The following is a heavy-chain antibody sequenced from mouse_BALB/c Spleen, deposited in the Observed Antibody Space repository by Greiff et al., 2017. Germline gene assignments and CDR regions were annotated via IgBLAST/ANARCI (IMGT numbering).Heavy chain of an antibody. Sequence: EVKLVESGPGLVKPSQSLSLTCTVTGYSITSDYAWNWIRQFPGNKLEWMGYISYSGSTSYNPSLKSRISITRDTSKNQFFLQLNSVTTEDTATYYCAREYGYYFDYWGQGTTLTVSS. D-gene: IGHD1-2*01. J-gene: IGHJ2*01. CDR2: ISYSGST. V-gene: IGHV3-2*02. CDR3: AREYGYYFDY. CDR1: GYSITSDYA.